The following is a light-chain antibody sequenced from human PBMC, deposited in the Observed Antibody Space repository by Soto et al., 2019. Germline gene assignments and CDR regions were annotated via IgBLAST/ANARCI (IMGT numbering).Light chain of an antibody. J-gene: IGKJ4*01. V-gene: IGKV1-39*01. Sequence: DIQMTQSPSSLSASVGDRVTTTCRASQSISTYLHRYQQKPGKAPNLLIYAASTLQSGVPSRFSGSGSGTDFTLTISSLQPEDFSTYFCQHCYSTPLTFGGGTKVDIK. CDR1: QSISTY. CDR3: QHCYSTPLT. CDR2: AAS.